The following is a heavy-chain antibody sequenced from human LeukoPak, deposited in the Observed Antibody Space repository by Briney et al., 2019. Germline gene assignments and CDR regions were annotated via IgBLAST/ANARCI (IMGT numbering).Heavy chain of an antibody. Sequence: SETLSLTCTVSGGSISSYYWSWIRQPPGRGLEWIGYIYYSGSTNYNPSLKSRVTISVDTSKNQFSLKLSSVTAADTAVYYCARVHDILTGYSPHFDYWGQGTLVTVSS. CDR3: ARVHDILTGYSPHFDY. CDR2: IYYSGST. J-gene: IGHJ4*02. V-gene: IGHV4-59*12. D-gene: IGHD3-9*01. CDR1: GGSISSYY.